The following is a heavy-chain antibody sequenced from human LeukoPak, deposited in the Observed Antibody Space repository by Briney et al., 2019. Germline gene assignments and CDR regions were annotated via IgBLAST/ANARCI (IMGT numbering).Heavy chain of an antibody. CDR1: GFTFSSYE. Sequence: GGSLRLSCAASGFTFSSYEMNWVRQAPGKGLEWISYVSSSGSSISYADSVKGRFTISRDNAKNSLNLQMNSLRAEDTAVYYCARDRLFGNLPDYWGQGTLVTVSS. J-gene: IGHJ4*02. V-gene: IGHV3-48*03. D-gene: IGHD1-7*01. CDR2: VSSSGSSI. CDR3: ARDRLFGNLPDY.